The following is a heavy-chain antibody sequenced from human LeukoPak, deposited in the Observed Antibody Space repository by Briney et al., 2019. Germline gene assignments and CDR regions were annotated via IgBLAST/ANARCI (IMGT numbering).Heavy chain of an antibody. CDR1: GFTFSSYA. CDR3: AREYCSSTSCQDYYYYYGMDV. CDR2: ISYDGSNK. Sequence: GGSLRLSCAASGFTFSSYAMHWVRQAPGKGLEWVAVISYDGSNKYYADSVKGRFTISRDNSKNTLYLQMDSLRAEDTAVYYCAREYCSSTSCQDYYYYYGMDVWGQGTTVTVSS. D-gene: IGHD2-2*01. J-gene: IGHJ6*02. V-gene: IGHV3-30-3*01.